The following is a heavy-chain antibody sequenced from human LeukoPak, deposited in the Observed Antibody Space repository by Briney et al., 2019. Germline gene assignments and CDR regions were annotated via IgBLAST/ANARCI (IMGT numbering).Heavy chain of an antibody. CDR1: GFTFSSYA. D-gene: IGHD6-25*01. V-gene: IGHV3-30-3*01. J-gene: IGHJ6*02. CDR2: ISYDGSNK. CDR3: AKVNLRLYYYYGMDV. Sequence: GRSLRLSCAASGFTFSSYAMHWVRQAPGKGLEWVAVISYDGSNKYYADSVKGRFTISRDNSKNTLYLQMNSLRAEDTAVYYCAKVNLRLYYYYGMDVWGQGTTVTVSS.